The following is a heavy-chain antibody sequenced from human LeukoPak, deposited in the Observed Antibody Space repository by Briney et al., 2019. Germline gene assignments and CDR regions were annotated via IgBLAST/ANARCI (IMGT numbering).Heavy chain of an antibody. CDR1: GFTVSSNY. V-gene: IGHV3-53*01. D-gene: IGHD2-8*01. CDR3: ARQATKGAFDI. J-gene: IGHJ3*02. CDR2: IYSGGST. Sequence: GGSLRLSCAASGFTVSSNYMSWVRQAPGKGLEWVSVIYSGGSTYYADSAKGRFTISRDNSKNTLYLQMNSLRAEDTAVYYCARQATKGAFDIWGQGTMVTVSS.